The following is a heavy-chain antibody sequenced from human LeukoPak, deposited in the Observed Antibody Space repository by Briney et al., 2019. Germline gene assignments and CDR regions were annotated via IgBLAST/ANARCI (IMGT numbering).Heavy chain of an antibody. Sequence: PGRSLRLSCAASGFTFDDYAMHWVRQAPGKGLEWVSGICWNRGTIGYADSVKGRFTISKDNPKNSPHLQINSLRAEATALYYCAREGVDYDSCGFDYWGQGTLVTVSS. CDR2: ICWNRGTI. CDR1: GFTFDDYA. CDR3: AREGVDYDSCGFDY. J-gene: IGHJ4*02. V-gene: IGHV3-9*01. D-gene: IGHD3-22*01.